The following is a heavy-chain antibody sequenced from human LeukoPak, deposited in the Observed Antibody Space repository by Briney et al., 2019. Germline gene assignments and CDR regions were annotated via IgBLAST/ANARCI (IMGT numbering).Heavy chain of an antibody. CDR3: ARDPGDAFDI. V-gene: IGHV4-59*01. Sequence: PSETLSLTCTVSGGSISSYYWSWIRQPPGKGLEWIGYIYYSGSTNYNPSLKSRVTISVDTSKNQFSLKLSSVTAADTAVYNCARDPGDAFDIWGQGTMVTVSS. CDR1: GGSISSYY. D-gene: IGHD3-10*01. J-gene: IGHJ3*02. CDR2: IYYSGST.